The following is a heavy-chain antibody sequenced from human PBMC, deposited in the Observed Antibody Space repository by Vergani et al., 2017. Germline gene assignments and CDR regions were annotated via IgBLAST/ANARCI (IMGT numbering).Heavy chain of an antibody. CDR3: ARTESFILRYFHWAL. CDR1: GGSITSSSYY. J-gene: IGHJ4*02. Sequence: QLHLQESGPGLVKPSETLSLTCTVSGGSITSSSYYWGWIRQPPGKGLEWIGNIYHSGGAYNNSSLKGRVTISVDTSKNQFSLEVTSVTAADTAIYFCARTESFILRYFHWALWGQGTLVTVSS. CDR2: IYHSGGA. V-gene: IGHV4-39*01. D-gene: IGHD3-9*01.